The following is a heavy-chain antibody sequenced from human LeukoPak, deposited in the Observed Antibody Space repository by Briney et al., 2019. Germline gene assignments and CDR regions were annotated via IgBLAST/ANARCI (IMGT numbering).Heavy chain of an antibody. D-gene: IGHD3-22*01. Sequence: QPGGSLRLSCAASGFTFSSYGMHWVRQAPGKGLEWVAVISYDGSNKYYADSVKGRFTISRDNSKNTLYLQMNSLRAKDTAVYYCARDYYDSSGYYYWGQGTLVTVSS. V-gene: IGHV3-30*03. CDR3: ARDYYDSSGYYY. CDR1: GFTFSSYG. J-gene: IGHJ4*02. CDR2: ISYDGSNK.